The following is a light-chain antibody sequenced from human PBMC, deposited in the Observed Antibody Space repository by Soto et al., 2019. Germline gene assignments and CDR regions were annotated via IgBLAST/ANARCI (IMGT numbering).Light chain of an antibody. CDR3: TSHTTTSPPVL. CDR2: DVR. V-gene: IGLV2-14*03. CDR1: SSDVGAFNF. J-gene: IGLJ2*01. Sequence: QSALTQPASVSGSPGQSITISCTGTSSDVGAFNFVSWYQQHPGKAPKLMIYDVRHRPSGVSDRFSGSKSGNTASLTIYGLQAEDEADYYCTSHTTTSPPVLFGGGNKLTVL.